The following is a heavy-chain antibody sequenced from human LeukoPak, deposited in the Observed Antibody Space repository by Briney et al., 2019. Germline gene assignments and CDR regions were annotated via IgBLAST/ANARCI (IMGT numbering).Heavy chain of an antibody. D-gene: IGHD3-9*01. CDR1: GYTFTGYY. CDR3: ARGGDILTGVPWFDP. J-gene: IGHJ5*02. Sequence: ASVKVSCKASGYTFTGYYMHWVRQAPGQGLEWMGWINPNSGGTNYAQKFQGWVTMTRDTSISTAYMGLSRLRSDDTAVYYCARGGDILTGVPWFDPWGQGTLVTVSS. CDR2: INPNSGGT. V-gene: IGHV1-2*04.